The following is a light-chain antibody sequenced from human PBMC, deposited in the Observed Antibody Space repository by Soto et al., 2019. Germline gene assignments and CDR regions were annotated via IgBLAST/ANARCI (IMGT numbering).Light chain of an antibody. V-gene: IGKV1-5*01. CDR1: QSISSW. CDR3: QQYNSYS. J-gene: IGKJ3*01. CDR2: DAS. Sequence: DIQMTQSPSTLSASVGDRVTITCRASQSISSWLAWYQQKPWKAPKVLIYDASSLESGVPSRFSGSGSGTEFTLTISSLQPYDFAAYYCQQYNSYSFGPGTKVDIK.